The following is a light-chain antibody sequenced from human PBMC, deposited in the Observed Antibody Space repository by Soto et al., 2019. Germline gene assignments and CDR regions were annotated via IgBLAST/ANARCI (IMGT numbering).Light chain of an antibody. CDR1: EDIRND. CDR2: LAS. Sequence: MTQSPSSLSASVGDRVTITCRASEDIRNDLDWYLQKPGQSPQLLIYLASSRASGVPDRFSGSGSGTDFTPKISRVEAEDFGVYYCIQTLQTPFTFGGGTKVDIK. CDR3: IQTLQTPFT. J-gene: IGKJ4*01. V-gene: IGKV2-28*01.